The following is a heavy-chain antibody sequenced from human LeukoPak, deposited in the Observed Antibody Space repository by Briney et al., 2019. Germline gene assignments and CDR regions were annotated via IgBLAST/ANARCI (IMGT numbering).Heavy chain of an antibody. CDR1: GYTFTGYY. J-gene: IGHJ5*02. V-gene: IGHV1-8*02. CDR3: ARIDYGANWFDP. CDR2: MNPNSGNT. D-gene: IGHD4-17*01. Sequence: ASVKVSCKASGYTFTGYYMHWVRPATGQGLEWMGWMNPNSGNTGYAQKFQGRVTMTRNTSISTAYMELSSLRSEDTAVYYCARIDYGANWFDPWGQGTLVTVSS.